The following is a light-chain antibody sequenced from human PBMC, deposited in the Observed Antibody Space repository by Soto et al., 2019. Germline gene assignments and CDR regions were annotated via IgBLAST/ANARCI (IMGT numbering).Light chain of an antibody. V-gene: IGKV3-20*01. CDR2: GAS. J-gene: IGKJ4*01. Sequence: EIVLTQSPGTLSLSPGERATLSCRARQSIRNNYLAWYQQKPGQAPRLLIYGASNRPTGIPDRFSASGSGTDFTRTINNLEPDDFAVYYCHQYGSSPNTFGGGTTVEIK. CDR1: QSIRNNY. CDR3: HQYGSSPNT.